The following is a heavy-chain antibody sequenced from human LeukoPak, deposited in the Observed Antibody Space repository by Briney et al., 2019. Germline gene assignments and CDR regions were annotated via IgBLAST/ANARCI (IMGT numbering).Heavy chain of an antibody. Sequence: PGGSLRLSCATSGFSFSDSAMNWVRQAPGKGLEWVSSISTSSSYIYYADSVKGRFTISRNNPKNSLYLQMNSLRAEDTAVYYCARNRGDPSYFDYWGQGTLVTVSS. V-gene: IGHV3-21*01. D-gene: IGHD4-17*01. CDR1: GFSFSDSA. CDR2: ISTSSSYI. J-gene: IGHJ4*02. CDR3: ARNRGDPSYFDY.